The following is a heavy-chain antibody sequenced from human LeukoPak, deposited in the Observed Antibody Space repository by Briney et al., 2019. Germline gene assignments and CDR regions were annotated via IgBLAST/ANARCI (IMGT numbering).Heavy chain of an antibody. D-gene: IGHD4-23*01. CDR3: VRDLDLGGYSSFEY. J-gene: IGHJ4*02. CDR1: GFTFSNYA. V-gene: IGHV3-64D*08. CDR2: ISSNGGST. Sequence: GWSLRLSCSASGFTFSNYARHGVRQAPGKGLDYVSAISSNGGSTYYADSVNGRFTISRDNAKISLYLQMNTLRAEDTAVYYCVRDLDLGGYSSFEYWGQGTLVTVSS.